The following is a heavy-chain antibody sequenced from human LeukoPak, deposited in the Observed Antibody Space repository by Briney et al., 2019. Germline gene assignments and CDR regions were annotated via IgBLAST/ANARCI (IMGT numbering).Heavy chain of an antibody. CDR1: GGTFSSYA. V-gene: IGHV1-69*04. CDR2: IIPILGIA. CDR3: AGCTVGATPAFDY. D-gene: IGHD1-26*01. J-gene: IGHJ4*02. Sequence: ASVKVSCKASGGTFSSYAISWVRQAPGQGLEWMGRIIPILGIANYAQKFQGRVTITADKSTSTAYMELSSLRSEDTAVYYCAGCTVGATPAFDYWGQGTLVTVSS.